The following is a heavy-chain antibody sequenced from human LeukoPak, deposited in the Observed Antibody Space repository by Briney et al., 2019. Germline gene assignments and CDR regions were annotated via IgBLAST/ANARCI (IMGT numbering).Heavy chain of an antibody. CDR2: ISYDGSNK. J-gene: IGHJ4*02. V-gene: IGHV3-30*18. D-gene: IGHD4-23*01. CDR1: GFTFSSYG. Sequence: GGSLRLSCAASGFTFSSYGMHWVRQAPGKGPEWVAVISYDGSNKYYADSVKGRFTISRDNSKNTLYLQMNSLRAEDTAVYYCAKEEVVTRHFDYWGQGTLVTVSS. CDR3: AKEEVVTRHFDY.